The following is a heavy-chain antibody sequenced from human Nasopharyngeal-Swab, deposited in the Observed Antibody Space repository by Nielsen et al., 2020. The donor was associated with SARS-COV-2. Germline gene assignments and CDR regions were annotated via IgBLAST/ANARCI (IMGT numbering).Heavy chain of an antibody. CDR2: INHSGST. D-gene: IGHD6-13*01. CDR3: ARGGVAAADTDY. J-gene: IGHJ4*02. CDR1: GGSFSGYY. V-gene: IGHV4-34*01. Sequence: GSLRLSCAVYGGSFSGYYWSWIRQPPGKGLEWIGEINHSGSTNYNPSLKSRVTISVDTSKNQFSLKLSSVTAADTAVYYCARGGVAAADTDYWGQGTLVTVSS.